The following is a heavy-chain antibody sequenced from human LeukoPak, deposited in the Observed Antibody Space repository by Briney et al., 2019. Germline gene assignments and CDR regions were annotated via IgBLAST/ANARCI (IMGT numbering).Heavy chain of an antibody. CDR3: AKDWLHSTYSSGWAFDY. J-gene: IGHJ4*02. Sequence: GGSLRLSCAASGFTVSSNYMSWVRQAPGKGLEWVSAISGSGGSTYYADSVKGRFTISRDNSKNTLYLQMNSLRAEDTAVYYCAKDWLHSTYSSGWAFDYWGQGTLVTVSS. CDR2: ISGSGGST. D-gene: IGHD6-19*01. CDR1: GFTVSSNY. V-gene: IGHV3-23*01.